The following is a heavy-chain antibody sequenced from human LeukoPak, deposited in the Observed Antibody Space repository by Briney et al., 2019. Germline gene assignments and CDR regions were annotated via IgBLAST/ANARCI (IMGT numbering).Heavy chain of an antibody. CDR1: GFTFSRYS. D-gene: IGHD2-2*01. V-gene: IGHV3-23*01. CDR3: AKVNNQSAKVVPAAMVL. CDR2: LSGSGGST. J-gene: IGHJ4*02. Sequence: WGSLRPPCGASGFTFSRYSMGWVRQAPGKGLGWVSTLSGSGGSTYYADSVKGRFTISRDNSKNTLYLQMNSLRAEDTAVYYCAKVNNQSAKVVPAAMVLWGQGTLVTVSS.